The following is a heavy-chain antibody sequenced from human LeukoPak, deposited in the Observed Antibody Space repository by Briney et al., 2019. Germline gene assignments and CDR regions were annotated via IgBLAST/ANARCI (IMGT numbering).Heavy chain of an antibody. V-gene: IGHV3-21*01. D-gene: IGHD2-15*01. Sequence: TGGSLRLSCAASGFGFSNYRMNWVRQAPGKGLEWVSFITGSSNYIYYADSVKGRFTISRDNAKNSLCLQMNSLRAEDTAVYYCARRVVVVATDSYYGMDVWGQGTTVTVSS. CDR3: ARRVVVVATDSYYGMDV. CDR1: GFGFSNYR. CDR2: ITGSSNYI. J-gene: IGHJ6*02.